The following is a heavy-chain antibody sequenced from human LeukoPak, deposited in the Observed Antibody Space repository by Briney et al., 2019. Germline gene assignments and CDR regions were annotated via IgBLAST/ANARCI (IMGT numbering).Heavy chain of an antibody. Sequence: SETLSLTCAVYGGSFSGYYWSWVRQPPGKGLEWIGEINHSGSTNYNPSLKSRVTISVDTSKNQFSLKLSSVTAADTAVYYCARSYDIPQQYYFDYWGQGTLVTVSS. J-gene: IGHJ4*02. CDR1: GGSFSGYY. V-gene: IGHV4-34*01. CDR3: ARSYDIPQQYYFDY. D-gene: IGHD3-9*01. CDR2: INHSGST.